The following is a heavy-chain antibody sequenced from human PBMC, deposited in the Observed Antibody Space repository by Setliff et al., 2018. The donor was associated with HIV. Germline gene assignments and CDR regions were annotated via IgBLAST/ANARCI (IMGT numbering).Heavy chain of an antibody. Sequence: SETLSLTCTVSGASISSYYWSWIRQPPGKGLEWIGYIDYSGSTNYNPSLKSRVTISVDRSQNHFSLKLSSVTAADTAVYYCAREVDYYDSSRYLLLYYFDSWGQGTLVTVSS. D-gene: IGHD3-22*01. CDR3: AREVDYYDSSRYLLLYYFDS. V-gene: IGHV4-59*01. J-gene: IGHJ4*02. CDR2: IDYSGST. CDR1: GASISSYY.